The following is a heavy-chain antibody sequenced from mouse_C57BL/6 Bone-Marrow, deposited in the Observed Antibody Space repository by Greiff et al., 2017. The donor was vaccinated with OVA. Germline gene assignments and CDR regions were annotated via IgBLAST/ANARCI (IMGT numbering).Heavy chain of an antibody. CDR1: GYTFTSYW. J-gene: IGHJ4*01. CDR3: ARDYYGSSQPYYYAMDY. Sequence: QVQLQQSGAELVKPGASVKLSCKASGYTFTSYWMHWVKQRPGRGLEWIGRIDPNSGGTKYNEKFKSKATLTVDKPSGTAYMQLSSLTSEDSAVXYCARDYYGSSQPYYYAMDYWGQGTSVTVSS. CDR2: IDPNSGGT. D-gene: IGHD1-1*01. V-gene: IGHV1-72*01.